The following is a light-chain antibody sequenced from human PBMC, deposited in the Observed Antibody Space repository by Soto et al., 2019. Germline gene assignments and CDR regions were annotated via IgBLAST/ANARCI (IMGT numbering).Light chain of an antibody. Sequence: QSVLTQPPSASGTSGQRVTISCSGSSSNIGTNAVNWYQQLPGTAPKLLIYSTNQRPSGVPDRFSGSKSGTSASLAISGLQSEDEADYYCAAWDDSLNVVFGGGTKLTVL. J-gene: IGLJ2*01. CDR1: SSNIGTNA. V-gene: IGLV1-44*01. CDR3: AAWDDSLNVV. CDR2: STN.